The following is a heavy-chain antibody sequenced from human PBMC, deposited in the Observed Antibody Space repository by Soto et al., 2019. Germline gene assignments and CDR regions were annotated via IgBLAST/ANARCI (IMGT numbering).Heavy chain of an antibody. J-gene: IGHJ5*02. D-gene: IGHD3-10*01. Sequence: SETLSLTCTVSGGSISSSSYYWGWIRQPPGKGLEWIGSIYYSGSTYYNPSLKSRVTISVDTSKNQFSLKLSSVTAADTAVYYCARHFRPYGSGSPALNWFDPWGQGTLVTVSS. CDR2: IYYSGST. V-gene: IGHV4-39*01. CDR1: GGSISSSSYY. CDR3: ARHFRPYGSGSPALNWFDP.